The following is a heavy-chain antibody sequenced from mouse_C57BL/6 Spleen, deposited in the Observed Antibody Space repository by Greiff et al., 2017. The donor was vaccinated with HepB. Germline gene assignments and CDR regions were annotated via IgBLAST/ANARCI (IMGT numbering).Heavy chain of an antibody. CDR3: TRERTTVVEGYFDV. D-gene: IGHD1-1*01. CDR2: IDPETGGT. V-gene: IGHV1-15*01. Sequence: QVQLKESGAELVRPGASVTLSCKASGYKFTDYEMHWVKQTPVHGLEWIGAIDPETGGTAYNQKFKGKAILTADKSSSTAYMELRSLTSEDSAVYYCTRERTTVVEGYFDVWGTGTTVTVSS. CDR1: GYKFTDYE. J-gene: IGHJ1*03.